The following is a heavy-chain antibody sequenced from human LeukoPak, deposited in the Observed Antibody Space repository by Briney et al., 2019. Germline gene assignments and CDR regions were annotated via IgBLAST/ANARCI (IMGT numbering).Heavy chain of an antibody. CDR1: GFTFSSYA. CDR2: ISYDGSNK. V-gene: IGHV3-30-3*01. CDR3: ARRGFCSGGSCHSHAFDI. D-gene: IGHD2-15*01. J-gene: IGHJ3*02. Sequence: GGSLRLSCAASGFTFSSYAMHWVRQAPGKGLEWVAVISYDGSNKYYADSVKGRFTISRDNSKNTLYLQMNSLRAEDTAVYYCARRGFCSGGSCHSHAFDIWGQGTMVTVSS.